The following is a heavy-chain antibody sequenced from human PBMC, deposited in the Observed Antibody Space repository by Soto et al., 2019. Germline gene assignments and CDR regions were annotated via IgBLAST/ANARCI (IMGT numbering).Heavy chain of an antibody. J-gene: IGHJ5*02. CDR3: AREYDS. V-gene: IGHV4-59*12. Sequence: QVQLQESGPGLVKPSETLSLTCTVSGGSISSYYWSWIRQTPGKGLEWIGYIYETGSTNYNPSLESRLTISVDPAKNQFSLKLTSVTAADTAVYYCAREYDSWGQGTLVTVSS. D-gene: IGHD3-16*01. CDR1: GGSISSYY. CDR2: IYETGST.